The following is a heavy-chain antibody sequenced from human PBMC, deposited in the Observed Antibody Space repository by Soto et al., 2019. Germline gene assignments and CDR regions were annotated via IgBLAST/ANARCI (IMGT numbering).Heavy chain of an antibody. CDR2: IYHGGST. CDR3: ASYGDYYSNWYFDL. J-gene: IGHJ2*01. D-gene: IGHD4-17*01. Sequence: QVQLQESGPGLVKPSGTLSLTCAVSSGSISSSNWWSWVRQPPGKGLEWIGEIYHGGSTNYNPSLKSRVTIAVDKSKNQFSLKLSSVTAADTAVYYCASYGDYYSNWYFDLWGRGTLVTVSS. V-gene: IGHV4-4*02. CDR1: SGSISSSNW.